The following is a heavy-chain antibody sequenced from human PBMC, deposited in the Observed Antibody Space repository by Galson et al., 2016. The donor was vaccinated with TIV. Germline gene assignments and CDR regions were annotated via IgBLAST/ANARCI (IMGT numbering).Heavy chain of an antibody. V-gene: IGHV3-66*02. Sequence: SLRLSCAASGLIVSDNSMTWVRQAPGKGLECAALLYDDGSTIYAESVKGRFTISRDNSKNMVYLQMNSLRPEDTAVYFCARDRRHCGNECYLRYYYGMDVWGQGTTVTVSS. CDR2: LYDDGST. CDR3: ARDRRHCGNECYLRYYYGMDV. D-gene: IGHD2-21*01. J-gene: IGHJ6*02. CDR1: GLIVSDNS.